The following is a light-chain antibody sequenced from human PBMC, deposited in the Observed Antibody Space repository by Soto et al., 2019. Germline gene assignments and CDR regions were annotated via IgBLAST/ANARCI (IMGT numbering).Light chain of an antibody. CDR2: KAS. CDR1: QHISTW. V-gene: IGKV1-5*03. J-gene: IGKJ1*01. Sequence: DIQMTQSPSTLSASAGDRVAITCRASQHISTWLAWYQQKPGKAPKLLIYKASSLESGVPLRFSGSGSGTEFTLTISSLQPDDFATYYCQQYHSYSWTFGQGTKVDIK. CDR3: QQYHSYSWT.